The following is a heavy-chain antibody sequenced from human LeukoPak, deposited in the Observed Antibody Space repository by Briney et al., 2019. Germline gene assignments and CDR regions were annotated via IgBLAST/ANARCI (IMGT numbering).Heavy chain of an antibody. CDR2: IYYSGST. J-gene: IGHJ4*02. Sequence: SETLSLTCTVSGGSISSGDYYWSWIRQPPGKGLEWIGYIYYSGSTYYNPSLKSRVTISVDTSKNQFSLKLSSVTAADTAVYYCARVGDGASEVDYWGQGTLVTVSS. V-gene: IGHV4-30-4*01. CDR3: ARVGDGASEVDY. D-gene: IGHD5-24*01. CDR1: GGSISSGDYY.